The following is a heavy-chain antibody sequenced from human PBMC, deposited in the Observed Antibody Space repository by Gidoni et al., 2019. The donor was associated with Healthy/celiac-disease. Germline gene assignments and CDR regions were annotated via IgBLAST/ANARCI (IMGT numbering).Heavy chain of an antibody. D-gene: IGHD6-19*01. CDR2: ISYDGSNK. CDR1: GFTFSSYA. V-gene: IGHV3-30*04. Sequence: QVQLVESGGGVVQPGRYLRLSCAASGFTFSSYAMHWVRQAPGKGLEWVAVISYDGSNKYYADSVKGRFTISRDNSKNTLYLQMNSLRAEDTAVYYCARDPGYSSGWYFDYWGQGTLVTVSS. CDR3: ARDPGYSSGWYFDY. J-gene: IGHJ4*02.